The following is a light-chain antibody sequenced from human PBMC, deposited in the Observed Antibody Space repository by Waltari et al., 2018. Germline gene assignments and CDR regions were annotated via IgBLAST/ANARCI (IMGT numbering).Light chain of an antibody. V-gene: IGKV3-11*01. CDR3: QQRSNWPPDT. CDR2: DAS. J-gene: IGKJ2*01. Sequence: EIVLTQSPATLSLSPGERATLSCRASQSVSSYLAWYQQKPGQAPRLLIYDASNRATGIPARFSGRGSGTDFTLTISGLEPEDFAVYYCQQRSNWPPDTFGQGTKLEIK. CDR1: QSVSSY.